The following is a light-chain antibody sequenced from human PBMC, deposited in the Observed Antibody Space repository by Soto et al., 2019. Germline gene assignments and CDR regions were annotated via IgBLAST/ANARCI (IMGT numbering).Light chain of an antibody. V-gene: IGLV4-69*01. CDR1: SGHSSYA. CDR2: LSSDGSH. CDR3: QTWDTGARVV. J-gene: IGLJ2*01. Sequence: QSVLTQSPSASASLGASVKLTCTLSSGHSSYAIAWHQQQPEKGPRYWMKLSSDGSHSKGDGIPDRFSGSSSGAERYLTISRLQSEDEADYYCQTWDTGARVVFGGGTKLTVL.